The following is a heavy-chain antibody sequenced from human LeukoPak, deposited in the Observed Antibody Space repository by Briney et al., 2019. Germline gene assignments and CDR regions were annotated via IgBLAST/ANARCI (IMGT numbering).Heavy chain of an antibody. J-gene: IGHJ4*02. CDR1: GFTFSRYA. Sequence: GGSLRLSCAASGFTFSRYAMHWVRQAPGKGLEWVVVISYDGSNKDYADSVKGRFTISRDNAKNSLYLQMNSLRAEDTAVYYCARDRTYCSGGSCYSGQFDYWGQGTLVTVSS. CDR3: ARDRTYCSGGSCYSGQFDY. D-gene: IGHD2-15*01. V-gene: IGHV3-30-3*01. CDR2: ISYDGSNK.